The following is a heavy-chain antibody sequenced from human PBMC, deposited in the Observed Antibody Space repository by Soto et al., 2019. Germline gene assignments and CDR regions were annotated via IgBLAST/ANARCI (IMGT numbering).Heavy chain of an antibody. D-gene: IGHD6-19*01. V-gene: IGHV1-3*01. CDR1: GYTFTSYA. CDR3: ARAGSGWSNFDY. CDR2: INAGNGNT. J-gene: IGHJ4*02. Sequence: ASVKVSCKASGYTFTSYAMHWVRQAPGQGLEWMGWINAGNGNTKYSQKFQGRVTITRDTSASTAYMELSSLRSEDTAVYYCARAGSGWSNFDYWGQGTLVTVSS.